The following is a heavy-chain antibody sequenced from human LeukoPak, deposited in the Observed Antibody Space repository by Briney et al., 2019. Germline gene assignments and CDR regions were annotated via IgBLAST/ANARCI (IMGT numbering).Heavy chain of an antibody. CDR3: ARDEWLLGFFDY. Sequence: WASVKVSCKASAGTFSSYAISWVRQAPGQGLEWMGGIIPIFGTANYAQKFQGRVTITTDESTSTAYMELSSLRSEDTAVYYCARDEWLLGFFDYWGQGTLVTVSS. CDR2: IIPIFGTA. J-gene: IGHJ4*02. CDR1: AGTFSSYA. V-gene: IGHV1-69*05. D-gene: IGHD3-3*01.